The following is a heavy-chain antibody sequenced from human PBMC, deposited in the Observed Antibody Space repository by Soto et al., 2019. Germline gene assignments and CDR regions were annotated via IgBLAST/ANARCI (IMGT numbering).Heavy chain of an antibody. J-gene: IGHJ3*01. CDR1: GGSISSRGFD. D-gene: IGHD3-22*01. CDR3: ARAHNFDRSGYADAFDL. V-gene: IGHV4-31*03. Sequence: QVQLQESGPGLVKPSQTLSLTCTVSGGSISSRGFDWTWIRQHPEKGLEWVGHMSYSGSTYYNPSLKTRLTISLDRSKSQFSLKLTSMTAADTAVYYCARAHNFDRSGYADAFDLWGQGTMVTVSS. CDR2: MSYSGST.